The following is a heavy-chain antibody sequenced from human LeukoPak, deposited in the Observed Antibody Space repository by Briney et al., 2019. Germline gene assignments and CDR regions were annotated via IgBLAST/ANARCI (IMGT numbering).Heavy chain of an antibody. V-gene: IGHV6-1*01. D-gene: IGHD6-19*01. CDR1: GDSVSISSAA. Sequence: SQTLSLTCAISGDSVSISSAAWNWVRQSPSRGLEWLGRTYYRSKWYNDYAVSVKSRITINPDTSKNQFSLQLNSVTPEDTAVYYCARDSSGWYRAGYNWFDPWGQGTLVTVSS. J-gene: IGHJ5*02. CDR3: ARDSSGWYRAGYNWFDP. CDR2: TYYRSKWYN.